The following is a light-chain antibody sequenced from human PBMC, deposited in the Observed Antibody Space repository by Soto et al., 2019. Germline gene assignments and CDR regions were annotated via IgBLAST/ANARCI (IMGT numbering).Light chain of an antibody. CDR3: QQCGSSPRT. CDR1: QSVSSSY. J-gene: IGKJ1*01. Sequence: EIVLTQSPGTLSLSPGERATLSCRASQSVSSSYLAWYQQKPGQAPRLLIYGASSRATGIPDRFSGSGSGTDFTFIISRLEPEVFAVYYCQQCGSSPRTFGQGTKVEIK. CDR2: GAS. V-gene: IGKV3-20*01.